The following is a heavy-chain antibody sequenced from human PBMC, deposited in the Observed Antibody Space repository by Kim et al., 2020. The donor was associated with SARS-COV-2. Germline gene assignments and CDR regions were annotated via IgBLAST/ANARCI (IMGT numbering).Heavy chain of an antibody. CDR3: ARDRGYYYDSSGPDY. CDR1: GFTFSSYS. D-gene: IGHD3-22*01. J-gene: IGHJ4*02. CDR2: ISSSSSYI. V-gene: IGHV3-21*01. Sequence: GGSLRLSCAASGFTFSSYSMNWVRQAPGKGLEWVSSISSSSSYIYYSDSVKGRFTISRDNAKNSLYLQMNSLRAEDTAVYYCARDRGYYYDSSGPDYWGQGTLVTVSS.